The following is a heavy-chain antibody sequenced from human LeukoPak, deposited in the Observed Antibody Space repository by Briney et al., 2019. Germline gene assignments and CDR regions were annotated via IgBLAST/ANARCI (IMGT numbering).Heavy chain of an antibody. CDR2: IGAYNGNT. CDR3: ARGRGVLYSSSWYADY. Sequence: ASVKVSCKASGYTSTSYGISWVRQAPGQGLEWMGWIGAYNGNTNYAQKLQGRVTMTTDTSTSTAYMELSSLRSEDTAVYYCARGRGVLYSSSWYADYWGQGTLVTVSS. D-gene: IGHD6-13*01. V-gene: IGHV1-18*01. CDR1: GYTSTSYG. J-gene: IGHJ4*02.